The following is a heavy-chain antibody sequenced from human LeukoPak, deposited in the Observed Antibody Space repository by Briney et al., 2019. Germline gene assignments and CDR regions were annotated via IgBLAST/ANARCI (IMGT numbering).Heavy chain of an antibody. D-gene: IGHD3-10*01. Sequence: QPGRSLRLSCAASGFTFSSCAMHWVRQAPGKGLEWVSVIYSGGSTYYADSVKGRFTISRDNSKNTLYLQMNSLRAEDTAVYYCARDQEEGSSDAFDIWGQGTMVTVSS. CDR1: GFTFSSCA. J-gene: IGHJ3*02. CDR3: ARDQEEGSSDAFDI. V-gene: IGHV3-66*01. CDR2: IYSGGST.